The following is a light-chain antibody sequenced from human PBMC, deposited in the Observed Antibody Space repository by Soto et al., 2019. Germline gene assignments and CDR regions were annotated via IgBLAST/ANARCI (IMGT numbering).Light chain of an antibody. CDR2: EVS. J-gene: IGLJ1*01. V-gene: IGLV2-14*01. CDR3: NSYTSRNTFV. CDR1: SSDVGGYNY. Sequence: QSVLTQPASVSGSPGQSITIFCTVTSSDVGGYNYVSWYQQHPGKAPKLMIYEVSNRPSGVSNRFSGSKSGNTASLTISGLQPEDEADYYCNSYTSRNTFVLGTGTKVTVL.